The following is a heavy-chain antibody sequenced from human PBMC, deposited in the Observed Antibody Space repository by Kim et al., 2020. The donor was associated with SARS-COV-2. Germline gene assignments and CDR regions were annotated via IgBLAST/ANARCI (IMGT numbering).Heavy chain of an antibody. D-gene: IGHD2-15*01. J-gene: IGHJ4*02. Sequence: ASVKVSCKASGYTFTNYKMHWVRQAPGQGLEWMGILTPIDGATTYAQKFHGRVTLTRDTSTSTVYMELSSLGSGDTAVYYCARDNTKWSFDYWGQGTLVTVSS. CDR1: GYTFTNYK. CDR3: ARDNTKWSFDY. V-gene: IGHV1-46*01. CDR2: LTPIDGAT.